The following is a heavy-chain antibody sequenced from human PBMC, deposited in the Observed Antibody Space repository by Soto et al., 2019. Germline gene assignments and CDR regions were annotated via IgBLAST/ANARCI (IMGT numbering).Heavy chain of an antibody. CDR2: IYYSGST. CDR3: ARGAIAAAAPPDY. D-gene: IGHD6-13*01. CDR1: GGSISSGGYY. Sequence: QVQLQESGPGLVKPSQTLSLTCTVSGGSISSGGYYWSWIRQHPGKGLEWIGYIYYSGSTYYNPSLKHGVTVPVDTAQNQFSLKLSSVTAADTAVYYWARGAIAAAAPPDYWGQGTLVTVSS. V-gene: IGHV4-31*03. J-gene: IGHJ4*02.